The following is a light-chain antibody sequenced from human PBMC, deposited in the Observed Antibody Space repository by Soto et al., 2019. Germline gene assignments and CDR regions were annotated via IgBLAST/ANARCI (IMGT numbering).Light chain of an antibody. CDR1: QGTNSD. CDR2: GAY. Sequence: DIQLTQSPSFLSASVGYRVTITCRASQGTNSDLAWYQQEPGKAPKLLIHGAYTLQSGVPSRFSGSGSGTEFTLTISILQPEDFATYYCQQLKSYPFTFGPGTTVDIK. J-gene: IGKJ3*01. V-gene: IGKV1-9*01. CDR3: QQLKSYPFT.